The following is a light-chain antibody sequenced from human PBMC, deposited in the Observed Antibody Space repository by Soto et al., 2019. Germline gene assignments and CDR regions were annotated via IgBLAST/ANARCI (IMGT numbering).Light chain of an antibody. CDR2: EVS. CDR3: ISYAGSNLLYV. J-gene: IGLJ1*01. Sequence: QSDLTQPPSASGFPGQSVTISCTGTSSDVGGYNYVSWYQQHPGKAPKLMIYEVSKRPSGVPDRFSGSKSGNTASLTVSGLQAEDEADYYCISYAGSNLLYVFGTGTKVTVL. V-gene: IGLV2-8*01. CDR1: SSDVGGYNY.